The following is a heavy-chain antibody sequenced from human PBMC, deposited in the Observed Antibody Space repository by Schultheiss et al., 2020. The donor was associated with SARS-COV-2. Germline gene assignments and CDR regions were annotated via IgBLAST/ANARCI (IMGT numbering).Heavy chain of an antibody. CDR1: GFTFSSYS. CDR2: ISSSSSYI. D-gene: IGHD3-10*01. CDR3: ARKGYYYGSGSVGVGDYYYGMDV. V-gene: IGHV3-21*01. J-gene: IGHJ6*02. Sequence: GGSLRLSCAASGFTFSSYSMNWVRQAPGKGLEWVSSISSSSSYIYYADSVKGRFTISRDNAKNSLYLQMNSLRAEDTAVYYCARKGYYYGSGSVGVGDYYYGMDVWGQGTTVTVSS.